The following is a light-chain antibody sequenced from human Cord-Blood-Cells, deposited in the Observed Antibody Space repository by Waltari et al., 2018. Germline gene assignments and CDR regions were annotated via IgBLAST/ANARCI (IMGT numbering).Light chain of an antibody. CDR2: AAS. Sequence: AIRMTQSPSSLSASTGDSVTITCRASQGISSYLVWYQQKPGKAPKLLIYAASTLQSGVPSRFSGSGSGTDFTLTISCLQSEDFATYYCQQYYSYMYTFGQGTKLEIK. J-gene: IGKJ2*01. CDR3: QQYYSYMYT. CDR1: QGISSY. V-gene: IGKV1-8*01.